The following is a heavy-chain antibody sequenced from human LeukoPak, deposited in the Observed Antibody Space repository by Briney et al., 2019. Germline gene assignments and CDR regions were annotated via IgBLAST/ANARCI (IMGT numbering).Heavy chain of an antibody. CDR1: GFTFSNYW. V-gene: IGHV3-74*01. CDR3: VRGTIGRNVIDY. Sequence: GGSLRLSCAASGFTFSNYWMHWVRQAPGKGLVWVSRINTDGSYTSNVDSVKGRFTISRDNAKNTLYLQMNSLRAEDTALYFCVRGTIGRNVIDYWGQGTLVTVTS. J-gene: IGHJ4*02. D-gene: IGHD1-1*01. CDR2: INTDGSYT.